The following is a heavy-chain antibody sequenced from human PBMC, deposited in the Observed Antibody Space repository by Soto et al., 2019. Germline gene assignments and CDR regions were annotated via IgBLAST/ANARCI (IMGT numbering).Heavy chain of an antibody. CDR2: INPSGGST. Sequence: ASVKVSCKASGYTFTHYYIHWVRQAPGQGLEWMGMINPSGGSTDYAQKFQGRVTMTTDTSTTTVYMELSSLRSDDTAVYYCARPPFPGCINGVCYPCDHWGQGTLVTVSS. CDR1: GYTFTHYY. J-gene: IGHJ4*02. V-gene: IGHV1-46*01. CDR3: ARPPFPGCINGVCYPCDH. D-gene: IGHD2-8*01.